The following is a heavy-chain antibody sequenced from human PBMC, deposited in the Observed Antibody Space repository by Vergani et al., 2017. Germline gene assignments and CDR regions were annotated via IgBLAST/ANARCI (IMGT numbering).Heavy chain of an antibody. CDR2: ISGSGGST. J-gene: IGHJ6*02. CDR1: GFTFSSYA. D-gene: IGHD5-12*01. CDR3: ARPGGYPYYYYGMDV. V-gene: IGHV3-23*01. Sequence: EVQLLESGGGLVQPGGSLRLSCAASGFTFSSYAMSWVRQAPGKGLEWVSAISGSGGSTYYADSVKGRFTISRDNSKNTLYLQMNSLRAEDTAVYYCARPGGYPYYYYGMDVWGQGTTVTVSS.